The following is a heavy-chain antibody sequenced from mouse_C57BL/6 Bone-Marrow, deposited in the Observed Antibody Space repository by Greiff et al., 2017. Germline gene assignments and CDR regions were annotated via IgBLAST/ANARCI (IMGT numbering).Heavy chain of an antibody. Sequence: VQLQQSGTVLARPGASVKMSCKTSGYTFTSYWMHWVKQRPGQGLEWIGAIYPGNSDTSYNQKFKGKAKLTAVTSSSTAYMELSSLTNEDSAVYYCTGGVYYYGSSPHYYAMDYWGQGTSVTVSS. CDR3: TGGVYYYGSSPHYYAMDY. J-gene: IGHJ4*01. V-gene: IGHV1-5*01. CDR1: GYTFTSYW. D-gene: IGHD1-1*01. CDR2: IYPGNSDT.